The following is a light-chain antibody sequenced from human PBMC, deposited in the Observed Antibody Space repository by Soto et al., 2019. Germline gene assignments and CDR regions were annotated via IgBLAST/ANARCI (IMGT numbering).Light chain of an antibody. CDR1: QSVSSSY. V-gene: IGKV3-20*01. CDR2: GAS. Sequence: EIVLTQSPGTLSLSPGERATLSCRASQSVSSSYLAWYQQKPGLAPRLLIYGASSRATGIPDRFSGSGSGTDFTLTISRLEPEDFAVYYCQQYYGSLGLTFGGGTKVEIK. CDR3: QQYYGSLGLT. J-gene: IGKJ4*01.